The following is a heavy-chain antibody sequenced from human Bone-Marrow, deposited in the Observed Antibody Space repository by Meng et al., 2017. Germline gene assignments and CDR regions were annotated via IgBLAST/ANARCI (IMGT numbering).Heavy chain of an antibody. V-gene: IGHV4-30-4*08. Sequence: QVQLQESGPGPVKPSQTLSLTCTVSGASISNADYYWSWIRQPPGKGLEWIGYIYYSGSTYYNPSLRSRVVISVDTSKNQFSLKLNAVSAADTAVYFCARVGGCSGGSCSYFDYWGQGTLVTVSS. J-gene: IGHJ4*02. CDR3: ARVGGCSGGSCSYFDY. D-gene: IGHD2-15*01. CDR1: GASISNADYY. CDR2: IYYSGST.